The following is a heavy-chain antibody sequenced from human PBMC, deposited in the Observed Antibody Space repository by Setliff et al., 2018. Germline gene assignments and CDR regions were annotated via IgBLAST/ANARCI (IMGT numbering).Heavy chain of an antibody. CDR2: ISSSSSYI. J-gene: IGHJ4*02. CDR3: VVGYYDSSGYYSKIPFDY. V-gene: IGHV3-21*01. CDR1: GFAFSSYS. Sequence: PGETLKFSCAASGFAFSSYSMNWVRQAPGKGLAWVSSISSSSSYIYYADSVKRRFTISRDNAKNSLYLQMNSQRAEDTAVYYCVVGYYDSSGYYSKIPFDYWGQGTLVTVSS. D-gene: IGHD3-22*01.